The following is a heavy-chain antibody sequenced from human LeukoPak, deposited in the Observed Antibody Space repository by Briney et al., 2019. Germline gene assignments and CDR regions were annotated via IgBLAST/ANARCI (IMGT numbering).Heavy chain of an antibody. CDR2: IYTSGST. CDR3: ARGDKNFDY. V-gene: IGHV4-61*02. D-gene: IGHD2-21*02. CDR1: GGSISSGSYY. Sequence: SETLSLTCTVSGGSISSGSYYWSWIRQPAGKGLEWIGRIYTSGSTNYNPSLKSRVTISVDTSKNQFSLKLSSVTAADTAVYYCARGDKNFDYWGQGTLVTVSS. J-gene: IGHJ4*02.